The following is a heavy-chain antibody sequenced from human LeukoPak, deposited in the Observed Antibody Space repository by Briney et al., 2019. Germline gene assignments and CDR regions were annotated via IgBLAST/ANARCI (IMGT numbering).Heavy chain of an antibody. D-gene: IGHD3-22*01. Sequence: PGGSLRLSCAASGFTFSSYAMHWVRQAPGKGLEWVAVISYDGSNKYYADSVKGRFTISRDNAKNSLYLQMNSLRAEDTALYYCAKDIGYYDSSGYPEYFQHWGQGTLVTVSS. CDR3: AKDIGYYDSSGYPEYFQH. J-gene: IGHJ1*01. V-gene: IGHV3-30*04. CDR1: GFTFSSYA. CDR2: ISYDGSNK.